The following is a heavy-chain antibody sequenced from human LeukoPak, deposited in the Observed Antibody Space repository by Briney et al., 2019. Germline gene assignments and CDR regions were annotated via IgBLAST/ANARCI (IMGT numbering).Heavy chain of an antibody. CDR1: GGSFSGYY. V-gene: IGHV4-34*01. CDR3: ARRSGYSSGWYSY. CDR2: INHSGST. Sequence: SETLSLTCAVYGGSFSGYYWSWIRQPPGKGLEWIGEINHSGSTNYNPSFKSRVTISVDTSKNQFSLKLSSVTAADTAMYYCARRSGYSSGWYSYWGQGTLVTVSS. D-gene: IGHD6-19*01. J-gene: IGHJ4*02.